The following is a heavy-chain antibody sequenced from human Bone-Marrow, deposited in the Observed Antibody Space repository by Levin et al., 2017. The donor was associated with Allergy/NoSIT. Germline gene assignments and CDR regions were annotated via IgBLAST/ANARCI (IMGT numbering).Heavy chain of an antibody. CDR1: GGSINRDTW. CDR3: ARFSGSSDDALDV. CDR2: SSDSGTT. V-gene: IGHV4-4*02. J-gene: IGHJ3*01. Sequence: SETLSLTCTVSGGSINRDTWWSWVRQPPGQGLEWIGESSDSGTTNYKPSLKSRVTISLDKSKNQFSLKMPSVTAADTAVYYCARFSGSSDDALDVWGRGTMVTVSS. D-gene: IGHD6-19*01.